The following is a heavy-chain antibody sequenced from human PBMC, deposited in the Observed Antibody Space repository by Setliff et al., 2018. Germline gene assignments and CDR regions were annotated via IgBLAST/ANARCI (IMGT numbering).Heavy chain of an antibody. CDR1: GFTFTSYG. Sequence: GASVKVSCKASGFTFTSYGFSWVRQAPGQGLEWMGWISTHNGNINYAQKFQGRVTMTTDTSTTIAYMELSSLRSDDTAVYYCAKRGPYCSGGTCHYYFDYWGQGTLVTVSS. CDR2: ISTHNGNI. V-gene: IGHV1-18*01. J-gene: IGHJ4*02. CDR3: AKRGPYCSGGTCHYYFDY. D-gene: IGHD2-15*01.